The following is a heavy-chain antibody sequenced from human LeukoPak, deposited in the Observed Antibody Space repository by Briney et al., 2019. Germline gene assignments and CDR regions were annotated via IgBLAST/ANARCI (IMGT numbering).Heavy chain of an antibody. Sequence: SETLSLTCTVSGGSISSGGYYLSWIRQPPGKGLEWIGYIYYSGSTYYNPSLKSRVTISVDTSKNQFSLKLSSVTAADTAVYYCARAPSRDDAFDIWGQGTMVTVSS. CDR1: GGSISSGGYY. J-gene: IGHJ3*02. CDR2: IYYSGST. CDR3: ARAPSRDDAFDI. V-gene: IGHV4-31*03.